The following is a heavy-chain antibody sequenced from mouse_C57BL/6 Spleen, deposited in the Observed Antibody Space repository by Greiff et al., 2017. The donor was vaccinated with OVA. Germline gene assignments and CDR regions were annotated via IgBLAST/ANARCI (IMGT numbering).Heavy chain of an antibody. Sequence: EVQLVESGGGLVKPGGSLKLSCAASGFTFSDYGMHWVRQAPEKGLEWVAYISSGSSTIYYADTVKGRFTISRDNAKNTLFLQMTSLRSDDTAMYYCARGGLYDGYYDYAMDYWGQGTSVTVSS. V-gene: IGHV5-17*01. J-gene: IGHJ4*01. CDR3: ARGGLYDGYYDYAMDY. CDR1: GFTFSDYG. D-gene: IGHD2-3*01. CDR2: ISSGSSTI.